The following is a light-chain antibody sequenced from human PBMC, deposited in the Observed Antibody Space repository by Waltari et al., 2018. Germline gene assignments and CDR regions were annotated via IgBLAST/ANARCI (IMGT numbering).Light chain of an antibody. V-gene: IGKV3-20*01. CDR2: GSS. CDR1: QSVSRKY. CDR3: QQYDGEVLT. J-gene: IGKJ4*01. Sequence: EIVLTQSPGTLSLSPGDRATLSCRSSQSVSRKYLNWYQQKGGQAPRLLIHGSSIRATGIPDRFSGSGSGTDFTLTISRLEPEEFAVYYCQQYDGEVLTFGGGTKVEI.